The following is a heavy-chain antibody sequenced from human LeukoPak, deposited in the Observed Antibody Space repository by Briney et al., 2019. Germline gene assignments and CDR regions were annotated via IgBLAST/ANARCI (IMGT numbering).Heavy chain of an antibody. CDR3: ARDKRVTQWLVPVVDY. V-gene: IGHV3-48*01. CDR2: ISSSSSTI. D-gene: IGHD6-19*01. CDR1: GFTFSSYS. J-gene: IGHJ4*02. Sequence: GGSLRLSCAASGFTFSSYSMNWVRQAPGKGLEWVSYISSSSSTIYYADSVKGRFTISRDNAKNSLYLQMNSLRAEDTAVYYCARDKRVTQWLVPVVDYWGQGTLVTVSS.